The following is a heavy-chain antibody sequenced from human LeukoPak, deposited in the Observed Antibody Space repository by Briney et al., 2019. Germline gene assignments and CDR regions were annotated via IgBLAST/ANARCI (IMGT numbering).Heavy chain of an antibody. D-gene: IGHD3-10*01. CDR1: GYTFTGYY. CDR3: ARAGEGYYYGSGSSLANNWFDP. J-gene: IGHJ5*02. V-gene: IGHV1-2*03. Sequence: LVASVKVSCKASGYTFTGYYMHWVRQAPGQRLEWMGWINPNSGGTNYAQKFQGRVTMTRDTSISTAYMELSRLRSDDTAVYYCARAGEGYYYGSGSSLANNWFDPWGQGTLVTVSS. CDR2: INPNSGGT.